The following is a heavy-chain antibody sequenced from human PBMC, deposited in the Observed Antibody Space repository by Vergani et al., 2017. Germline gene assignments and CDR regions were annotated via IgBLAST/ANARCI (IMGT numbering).Heavy chain of an antibody. D-gene: IGHD5-12*01. Sequence: QVQLQESGPGLVKPSQTLSLTCTVPGGSLSSGSYYWSWIRQPAGKGLEWIGRINTSGSTNDNPALKSRVTISEDTSKHQFSLKLSSVTAADTAVYYCARAGGGYVDYYYGMDVWGQGTTVTV. V-gene: IGHV4-61*02. CDR2: INTSGST. CDR3: ARAGGGYVDYYYGMDV. CDR1: GGSLSSGSYY. J-gene: IGHJ6*02.